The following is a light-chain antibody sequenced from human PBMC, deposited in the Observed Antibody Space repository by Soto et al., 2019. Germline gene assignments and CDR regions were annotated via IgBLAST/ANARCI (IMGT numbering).Light chain of an antibody. V-gene: IGLV2-23*01. J-gene: IGLJ2*01. CDR1: SNDVGSFNP. CDR3: CSYARSSTVV. CDR2: EAT. Sequence: QSALTQPASVSGSPGQSITISCSGTSNDVGSFNPVSWYQQHPGKVPKLMIYEATKRPSGVSNRFSGSKSGNTASMTISGLQAEDEADYYCCSYARSSTVVFGGGTKLTVL.